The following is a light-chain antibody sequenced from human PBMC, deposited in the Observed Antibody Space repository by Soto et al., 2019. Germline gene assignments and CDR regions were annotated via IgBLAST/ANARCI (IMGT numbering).Light chain of an antibody. CDR3: QQYNNWPLT. J-gene: IGKJ1*01. CDR2: DAS. Sequence: EIVMTQSPATLSVSPGERATLSCTASKRVSSNLAWYQQKAGLAPRLLIYDASTRATGIPARFSGSGSGTEFTLNMSSLQSEDLAVYYCQQYNNWPLTFGQGTKVDIK. V-gene: IGKV3-15*01. CDR1: KRVSSN.